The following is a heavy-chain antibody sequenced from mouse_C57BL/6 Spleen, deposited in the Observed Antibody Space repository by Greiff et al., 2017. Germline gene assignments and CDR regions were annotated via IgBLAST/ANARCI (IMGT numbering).Heavy chain of an antibody. J-gene: IGHJ2*01. Sequence: EVQLQESGAELVKPGASVKLSCTASGFNIKDYYMHWVKQRTEQGLGWIGRIDPEDGATKYAPKFQGKATITANASSNTAYLQISSRTSDDTAVYYCARALAAVVPLDYWGQGTTRTVSS. D-gene: IGHD1-1*01. CDR2: IDPEDGAT. CDR1: GFNIKDYY. V-gene: IGHV14-2*01. CDR3: ARALAAVVPLDY.